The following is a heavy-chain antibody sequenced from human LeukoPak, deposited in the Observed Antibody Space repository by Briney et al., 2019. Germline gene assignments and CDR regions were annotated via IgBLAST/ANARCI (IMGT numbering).Heavy chain of an antibody. J-gene: IGHJ6*03. CDR2: IYHSGST. V-gene: IGHV4-38-2*02. CDR3: TKGPASYYYCVDV. Sequence: SETLSLTCTVSGYSISSGYYWGWIRQPPGKGLEWIGNIYHSGSTYYNPSLKSRVTISVDTSKNQFSLKVSSVTAAGTAVYYCTKGPASYYYCVDVWGKGTTVTVSS. CDR1: GYSISSGYY.